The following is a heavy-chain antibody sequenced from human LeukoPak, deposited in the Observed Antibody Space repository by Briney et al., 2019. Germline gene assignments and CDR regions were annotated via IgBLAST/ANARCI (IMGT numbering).Heavy chain of an antibody. J-gene: IGHJ6*03. CDR2: INPNSGGT. V-gene: IGHV1-2*02. D-gene: IGHD4-23*01. Sequence: ASVKVSCKASGYTFTGYYMDWVRQAPGQGLEWMGWINPNSGGTNYAQKFQGRVTMTRDTSITTAYMELTRLRSDDTAVYYCARGVTGTYYYYYMDDWGKGTTVTVSS. CDR1: GYTFTGYY. CDR3: ARGVTGTYYYYYMDD.